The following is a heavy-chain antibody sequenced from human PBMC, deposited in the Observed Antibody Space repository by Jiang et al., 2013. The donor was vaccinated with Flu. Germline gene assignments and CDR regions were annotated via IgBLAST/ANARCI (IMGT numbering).Heavy chain of an antibody. J-gene: IGHJ6*02. CDR3: TRDGRSITPYCSSTSCQVV. CDR1: GFTFSSYS. Sequence: QLVESGGGLVKPGGSLRLSCAASGFTFSSYSMNWVRQAPGKGLEWVSCISSSGGYINYADSVKGRFTISRDNAKNSLYLQMNSLRAEDTAVYYCTRDGRSITPYCSSTSCQVVWGQGTTVTVSS. D-gene: IGHD2-2*01. V-gene: IGHV3-21*01. CDR2: ISSSGGYI.